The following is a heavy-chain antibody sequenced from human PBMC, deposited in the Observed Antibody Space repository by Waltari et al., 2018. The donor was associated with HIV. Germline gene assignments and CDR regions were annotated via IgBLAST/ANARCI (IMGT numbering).Heavy chain of an antibody. V-gene: IGHV2-5*02. D-gene: IGHD2-2*01. CDR3: AHSATGPYQLLEGSNWFDP. CDR1: GFSLSTSGVG. CDR2: IYWDDDK. J-gene: IGHJ5*02. Sequence: QITLKESGPTLVKPTQTLTLTCTFSGFSLSTSGVGVGWIRQPPGKALQWLALIYWDDDKRYSPSLKSRLTITKDTSKNQVVLTMTNMDPVDTATYYCAHSATGPYQLLEGSNWFDPWGQGTLVTVSS.